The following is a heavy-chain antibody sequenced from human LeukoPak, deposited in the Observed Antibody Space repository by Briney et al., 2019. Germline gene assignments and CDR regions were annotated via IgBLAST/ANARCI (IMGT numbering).Heavy chain of an antibody. Sequence: PGGSLRLSCAASGFTFSSYAMHWVRQAPGKGLEWVAIISYDGNNKYYADSVKGRFTISRDNAKNTLYLQMNSLRAEDTAVYYCATSMAVAGGYWGQGTLVTVSS. CDR3: ATSMAVAGGY. V-gene: IGHV3-30-3*01. CDR1: GFTFSSYA. CDR2: ISYDGNNK. J-gene: IGHJ4*02. D-gene: IGHD6-19*01.